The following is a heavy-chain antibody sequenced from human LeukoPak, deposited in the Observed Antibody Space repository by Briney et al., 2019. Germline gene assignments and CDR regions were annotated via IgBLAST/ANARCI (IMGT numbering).Heavy chain of an antibody. D-gene: IGHD3-22*01. Sequence: GGSLRLSCAASGFTFSSYAMHWVRQAPGKGLEWVAVISYDGSNKYYADSVKGRFTISRDNPKNMPYLQMNSLRAEDTAVYYCARDPDSYDSSGYHFDYWGQGTLVTVSS. CDR3: ARDPDSYDSSGYHFDY. J-gene: IGHJ4*02. CDR2: ISYDGSNK. CDR1: GFTFSSYA. V-gene: IGHV3-30-3*01.